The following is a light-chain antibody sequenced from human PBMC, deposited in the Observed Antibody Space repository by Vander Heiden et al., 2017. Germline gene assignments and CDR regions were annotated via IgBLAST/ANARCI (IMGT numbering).Light chain of an antibody. CDR1: QDISNY. CDR3: QQYDNRPPF. J-gene: IGKJ3*01. Sequence: DIQMTQSPSSLSASVGDRVTITCQASQDISNYLNWYQQKPGKAPKLLIYDASNLETGVPSRFSGSGSGTDFTFTISSLQPEDIATYYCQQYDNRPPFFGPGTKVDIK. CDR2: DAS. V-gene: IGKV1-33*01.